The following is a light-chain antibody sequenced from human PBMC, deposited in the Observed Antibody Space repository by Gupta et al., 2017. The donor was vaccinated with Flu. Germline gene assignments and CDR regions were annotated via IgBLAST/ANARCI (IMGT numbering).Light chain of an antibody. CDR2: DVS. Sequence: TISCTGTSSNVGAADYVSWYQQLPGKAPKLLIYDVSNRPSGVSSRFSGSKSGNSASLTITGLQAEDETDYYCNSYTSSISVSVFGTGTKVTVL. V-gene: IGLV2-14*04. J-gene: IGLJ1*01. CDR3: NSYTSSISVSV. CDR1: SSNVGAADY.